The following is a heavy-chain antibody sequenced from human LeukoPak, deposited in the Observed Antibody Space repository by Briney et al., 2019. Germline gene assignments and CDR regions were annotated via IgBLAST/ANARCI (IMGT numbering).Heavy chain of an antibody. CDR1: GFSLSTSGVG. CDR3: SHSVYYYGSGSYYFDY. Sequence: ESGPTLVKPTQTLTLTCTFSGFSLSTSGVGVGWIRQPPGKALEWLALIYWDDDKRYSPSLKSRLTISKDTSKNQVVLTMTNMDPVDTATYFRSHSVYYYGSGSYYFDYWGQGTLGTVPS. CDR2: IYWDDDK. V-gene: IGHV2-5*02. D-gene: IGHD3-10*01. J-gene: IGHJ4*02.